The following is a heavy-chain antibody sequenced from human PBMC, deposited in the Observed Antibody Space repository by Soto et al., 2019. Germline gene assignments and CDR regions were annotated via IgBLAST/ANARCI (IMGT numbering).Heavy chain of an antibody. Sequence: SVKVSCKASGGTFSSYAISWVRQAPGQGLEWMGGIIPIFGTANYAQKFQGRVTITADESTSTAYMELSSLRSEDTAVYYCERVTTYYYYYGMDVWGQGTTVTVSS. CDR1: GGTFSSYA. CDR3: ERVTTYYYYYGMDV. CDR2: IIPIFGTA. V-gene: IGHV1-69*13. D-gene: IGHD4-17*01. J-gene: IGHJ6*02.